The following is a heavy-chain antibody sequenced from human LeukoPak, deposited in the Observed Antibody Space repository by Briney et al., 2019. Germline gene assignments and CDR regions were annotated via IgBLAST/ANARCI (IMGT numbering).Heavy chain of an antibody. V-gene: IGHV3-30*04. CDR1: GFTFSTYA. Sequence: QPGGSLRLSCAASGFTFSTYAMHWVRQAPGKGLEWVTIISYDGSKKYYAESVRGRFTISRDNSKNTLYLQMNSLRLEDSALYYCAGGDPYRGYDYPGVWGQGTLVTVSS. J-gene: IGHJ4*02. CDR3: AGGDPYRGYDYPGV. CDR2: ISYDGSKK. D-gene: IGHD5-12*01.